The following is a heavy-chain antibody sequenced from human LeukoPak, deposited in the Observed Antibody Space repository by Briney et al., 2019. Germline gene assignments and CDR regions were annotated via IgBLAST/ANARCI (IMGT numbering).Heavy chain of an antibody. J-gene: IGHJ3*02. Sequence: PSETLSLTCAVYGGSFSGYYWSWIRQPPGKGLEWIGEINHSGSTNYNPSLKSRVTISVDTSKNQFSLKLSSVTAADTAVYYCARGRGYCSSTSCYLPPPHRYDAFDIWGQGTMVTVSS. V-gene: IGHV4-34*01. CDR1: GGSFSGYY. CDR2: INHSGST. D-gene: IGHD2-2*01. CDR3: ARGRGYCSSTSCYLPPPHRYDAFDI.